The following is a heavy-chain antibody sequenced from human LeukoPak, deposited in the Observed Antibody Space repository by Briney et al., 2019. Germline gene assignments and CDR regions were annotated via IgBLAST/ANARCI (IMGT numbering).Heavy chain of an antibody. CDR2: IYYSGST. CDR3: ARGRGGYYDSSGYYY. D-gene: IGHD3-22*01. CDR1: GGSISSSSYY. Sequence: SETLSLTCTVSGGSISSSSYYWGWIRQPPGKGLEWIGSIYYSGSTYYNPSLKSRVTISVDTSKNQFSLKLSSMTAADTAVYYCARGRGGYYDSSGYYYWGQGTLVTVSS. J-gene: IGHJ4*02. V-gene: IGHV4-39*01.